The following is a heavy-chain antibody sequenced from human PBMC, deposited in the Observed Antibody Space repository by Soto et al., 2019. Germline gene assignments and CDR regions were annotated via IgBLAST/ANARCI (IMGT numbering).Heavy chain of an antibody. V-gene: IGHV5-51*01. CDR3: AISLNMVRGLEEVAEYFQH. J-gene: IGHJ1*01. D-gene: IGHD3-10*01. Sequence: GESLKISCKGSGYSFTSYWIGWVRQMPGKGLEWMGIIYPGDSDTRYSPSFQGQVTISADKSISTAYLQWSSLKASDTAMYYCAISLNMVRGLEEVAEYFQHWGQGTLVTVSS. CDR1: GYSFTSYW. CDR2: IYPGDSDT.